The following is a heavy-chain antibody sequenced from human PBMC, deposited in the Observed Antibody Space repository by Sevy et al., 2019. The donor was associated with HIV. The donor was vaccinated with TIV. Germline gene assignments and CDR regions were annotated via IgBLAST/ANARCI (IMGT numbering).Heavy chain of an antibody. CDR1: GFTFSSYA. J-gene: IGHJ4*02. CDR3: ARSYCGGDCYYWIGYFDY. V-gene: IGHV3-30-3*01. CDR2: ISYDGSNK. D-gene: IGHD2-21*02. Sequence: GGSLRLSCAASGFTFSSYAMHWVRQAPGKGLEWVAVISYDGSNKYYADSVKGRFTISRDNSKNTLYLQMNSLRAEDTALYYCARSYCGGDCYYWIGYFDYWGQGTLVTVSS.